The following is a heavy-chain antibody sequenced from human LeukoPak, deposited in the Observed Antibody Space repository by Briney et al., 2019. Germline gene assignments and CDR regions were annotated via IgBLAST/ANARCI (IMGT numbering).Heavy chain of an antibody. CDR3: AKVGPGYDRSGYYDN. J-gene: IGHJ4*02. V-gene: IGHV3-23*01. CDR1: GFRFTDYS. Sequence: GGSLRLSCAASGFRFTDYSMSWVRQAPGRGLEWVSGISGSAGNTYYADSVKGRFTISRDNSKNTLDLQMNSLRAEDTAEYYCAKVGPGYDRSGYYDNWGQGTLVTVSS. D-gene: IGHD3-22*01. CDR2: ISGSAGNT.